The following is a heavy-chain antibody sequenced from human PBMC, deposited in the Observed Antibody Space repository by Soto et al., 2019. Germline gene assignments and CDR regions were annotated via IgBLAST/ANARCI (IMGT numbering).Heavy chain of an antibody. D-gene: IGHD4-17*01. CDR3: ARCLVVNGDYYFDY. Sequence: GASXKVSCKASGYTFTSYGISWVRQAPGQGLEWMGWISAYNGNTNYAQKLQGRVTMTTDTSTSTAYMELRSLRSDDTAVYYCARCLVVNGDYYFDYWGQGTLVTVSS. V-gene: IGHV1-18*01. CDR1: GYTFTSYG. J-gene: IGHJ4*02. CDR2: ISAYNGNT.